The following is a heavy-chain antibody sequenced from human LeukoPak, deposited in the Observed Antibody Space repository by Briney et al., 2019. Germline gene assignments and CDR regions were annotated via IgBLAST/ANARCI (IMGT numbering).Heavy chain of an antibody. CDR1: GYTFTGYY. D-gene: IGHD6-13*01. Sequence: ASVKVSCKASGYTFTGYYMHWVRQAPGQGLEWMGRINPNSGGTNYAQKFQGRVTMTRDTSISTVYMELSRLRSDDTAVYYCARSGIRTDGSSWAIDYWGQGTLVTVSS. CDR2: INPNSGGT. CDR3: ARSGIRTDGSSWAIDY. V-gene: IGHV1-2*06. J-gene: IGHJ4*02.